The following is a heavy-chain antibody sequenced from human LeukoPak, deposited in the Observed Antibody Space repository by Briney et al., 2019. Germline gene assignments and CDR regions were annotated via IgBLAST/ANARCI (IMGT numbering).Heavy chain of an antibody. V-gene: IGHV3-23*01. J-gene: IGHJ4*02. CDR3: AKAQGSDY. Sequence: QAGGSLRLSCAASRFTFSSYATSWVRQAPGKGLEWVSAISGSGGSTYYADSVKGRFTTSRDNSKNTLYLQMNSLRAEDTAVYYCAKAQGSDYWGQGTLVTVSS. CDR2: ISGSGGST. CDR1: RFTFSSYA.